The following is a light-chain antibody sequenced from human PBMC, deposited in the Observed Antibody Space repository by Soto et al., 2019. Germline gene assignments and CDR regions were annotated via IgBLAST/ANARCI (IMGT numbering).Light chain of an antibody. J-gene: IGLJ1*01. V-gene: IGLV2-8*01. CDR1: SSDVGAYNY. CDR3: TSYAGGNNV. Sequence: QSVLTQPPSASGSPGQSVTISCTGTSSDVGAYNYVSWYQQYPGKVPRLMIYEVNKRPSGVPDRFSGSKSGNTASLTVSGLQAEDEADYYCTSYAGGNNVFGTGTKRTVL. CDR2: EVN.